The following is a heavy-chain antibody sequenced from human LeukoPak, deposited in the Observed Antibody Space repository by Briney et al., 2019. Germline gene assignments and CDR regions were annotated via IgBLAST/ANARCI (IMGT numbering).Heavy chain of an antibody. Sequence: ASVKVSCKASGGTFSSYAISWVRQAPGQGLEWMGGIIPIFGTANYAQKFQGRVTITADKSTSTAYMELSSLRSEDTAVYYCAREHPFGGSSWYEEGWFDPWGQGTLVTVSS. J-gene: IGHJ5*02. CDR3: AREHPFGGSSWYEEGWFDP. V-gene: IGHV1-69*06. CDR1: GGTFSSYA. CDR2: IIPIFGTA. D-gene: IGHD6-13*01.